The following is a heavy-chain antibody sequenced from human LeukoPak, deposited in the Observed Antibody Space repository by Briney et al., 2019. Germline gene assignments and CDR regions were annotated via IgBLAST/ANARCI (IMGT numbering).Heavy chain of an antibody. D-gene: IGHD3-9*01. CDR1: GASVSSFY. Sequence: SETLSLTCTVSGASVSSFYWTWIRQPPGKGLEWIGYIYYSGSTNYNPSLKSRVTISIDTSKNQFSLKMNSVTAADSAVYYCVKVRANYDTLIGHYKGDSFDIWGQGTMITVSS. J-gene: IGHJ3*02. V-gene: IGHV4-59*02. CDR2: IYYSGST. CDR3: VKVRANYDTLIGHYKGDSFDI.